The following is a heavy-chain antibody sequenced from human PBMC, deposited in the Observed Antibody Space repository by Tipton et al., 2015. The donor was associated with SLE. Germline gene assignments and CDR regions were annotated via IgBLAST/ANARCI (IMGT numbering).Heavy chain of an antibody. J-gene: IGHJ4*02. V-gene: IGHV4-34*01. D-gene: IGHD6-19*01. CDR1: GGSFSGYY. CDR2: INHSGST. CDR3: ARAVAGTERRYGFYYFDY. Sequence: TLSLTCAVYGGSFSGYYWSWIRQPPGKGLEWIGEINHSGSTNYNPSLKSRVTISVDTSKNQFSLKLSSVTAADTAVYYCARAVAGTERRYGFYYFDYWGQGTLVTVSS.